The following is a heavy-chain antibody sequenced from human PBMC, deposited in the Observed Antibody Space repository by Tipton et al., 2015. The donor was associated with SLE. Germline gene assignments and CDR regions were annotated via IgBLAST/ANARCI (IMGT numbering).Heavy chain of an antibody. D-gene: IGHD6-13*01. CDR1: GFTFSSYA. V-gene: IGHV3-23*01. CDR3: AKDQGSSSWYGDFQH. Sequence: SLRLSCAASGFTFSSYAMSWVRQAPGKGLEWVSAISGGGGSTYYADSVKGRFTISRDNSKNTLCLQMNSLRAEDTAVYYCAKDQGSSSWYGDFQHWGQGTLVTVSS. CDR2: ISGGGGST. J-gene: IGHJ1*01.